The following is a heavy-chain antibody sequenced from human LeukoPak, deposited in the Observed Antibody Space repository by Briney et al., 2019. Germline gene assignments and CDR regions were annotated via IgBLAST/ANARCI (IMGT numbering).Heavy chain of an antibody. CDR2: ISYDGSNK. Sequence: GGSLRLSCAASGFTFSSYAMHWVRQAPGKGLEWVAVISYDGSNKYYADSVKGRFTISRDNSKNTLYLQMNSLRAEDTAVYYCARGGRITMIVVARHFDYWGQGTLVTVSS. V-gene: IGHV3-30-3*01. CDR3: ARGGRITMIVVARHFDY. J-gene: IGHJ4*02. CDR1: GFTFSSYA. D-gene: IGHD3-22*01.